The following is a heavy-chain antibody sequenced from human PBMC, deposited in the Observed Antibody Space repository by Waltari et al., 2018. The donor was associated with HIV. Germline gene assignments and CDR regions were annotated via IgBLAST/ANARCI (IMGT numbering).Heavy chain of an antibody. CDR1: GYTLTNYA. V-gene: IGHV7-4-1*02. D-gene: IGHD3-10*01. Sequence: QVQMERSGSELKKPGASVKVSCKTSGYTLTNYAMNWVRQAPGQGLEWWGWINTKTGNPTYAQGFTGRFVFSLDTSVSTAYLQISSLKPEDTAVYFCARGPGRSLDYWGQGTLVTVSS. J-gene: IGHJ4*02. CDR3: ARGPGRSLDY. CDR2: INTKTGNP.